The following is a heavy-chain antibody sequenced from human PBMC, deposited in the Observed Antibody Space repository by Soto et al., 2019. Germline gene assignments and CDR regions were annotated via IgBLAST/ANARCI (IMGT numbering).Heavy chain of an antibody. J-gene: IGHJ5*02. Sequence: GGSLRLSCAASGFTFSSYGMHWVRQAPGKGLEWVAVIWYDGSNKYYADSVKGRFTISRDNSKNTLYLQMNSLRAEDTAVYYCARDHEIHGFDPWGQGTLVTVSS. V-gene: IGHV3-33*01. CDR1: GFTFSSYG. CDR2: IWYDGSNK. CDR3: ARDHEIHGFDP.